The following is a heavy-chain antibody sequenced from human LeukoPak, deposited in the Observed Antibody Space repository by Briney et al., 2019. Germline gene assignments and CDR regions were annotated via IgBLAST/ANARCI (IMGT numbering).Heavy chain of an antibody. J-gene: IGHJ4*02. V-gene: IGHV1-2*02. CDR2: IKADSGGT. CDR3: ATNNFGF. CDR1: GYTFTGYY. Sequence: ASVKVSCTASGYTFTGYYMHWVRQAPGQGLEWMGWIKADSGGTRYAQPFQGRVTMTRDTSISAAYMELSRLRSDDTAMYYCATNNFGFWGQGTLVTVSS.